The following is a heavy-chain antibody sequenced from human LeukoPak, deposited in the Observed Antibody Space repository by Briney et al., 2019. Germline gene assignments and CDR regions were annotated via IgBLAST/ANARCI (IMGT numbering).Heavy chain of an antibody. CDR2: ISSSSSTI. CDR3: ATFLFGELFLDGFYN. Sequence: GGSLRLSCAASGFTFSSYSMNWVRQAPGKGLEWVSYISSSSSTIYYADSVKGRFTISRDNAKNSLYLQMNSLRAEDTAVYYCATFLFGELFLDGFYNWGQGTMVTVSS. CDR1: GFTFSSYS. D-gene: IGHD3-10*02. V-gene: IGHV3-48*04. J-gene: IGHJ3*02.